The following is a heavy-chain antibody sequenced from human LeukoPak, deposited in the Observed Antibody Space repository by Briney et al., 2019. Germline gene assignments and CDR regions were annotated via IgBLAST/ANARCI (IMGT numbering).Heavy chain of an antibody. V-gene: IGHV1-69*04. J-gene: IGHJ4*02. Sequence: ASVKVSCKASRGTFSSYAISWVRQAPGQGLEWMGRIIPILGIANYAQKFQGRVTITADKSTSTAYMELSSLRSEDTAVYYCARGSSTSCHDYWGQGTLVTVSS. CDR3: ARGSSTSCHDY. D-gene: IGHD2-2*01. CDR2: IIPILGIA. CDR1: RGTFSSYA.